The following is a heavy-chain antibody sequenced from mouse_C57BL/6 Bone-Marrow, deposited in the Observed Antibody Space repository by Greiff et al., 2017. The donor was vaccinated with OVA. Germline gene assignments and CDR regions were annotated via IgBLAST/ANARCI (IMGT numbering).Heavy chain of an antibody. CDR1: GYTFTNYW. J-gene: IGHJ1*03. CDR2: IYPGGGYT. CDR3: ARGPPWYFDV. Sequence: VQLQQSGAELVRPGTSVKMSCKASGYTFTNYWIGWAKQRPGHGLEWIGDIYPGGGYTNYNEKFKGKATLTADKSSSTAYMQFSSLTSEDSAIYYCARGPPWYFDVWGTGTTVTVSS. V-gene: IGHV1-63*01.